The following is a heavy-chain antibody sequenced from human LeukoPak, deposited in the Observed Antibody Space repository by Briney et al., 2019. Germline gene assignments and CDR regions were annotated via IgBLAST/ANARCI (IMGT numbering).Heavy chain of an antibody. V-gene: IGHV3-30-3*01. CDR1: GFTFSSYA. CDR2: ISYDGSNK. CDR3: ARDSSYGDYVAYYMDV. D-gene: IGHD4-17*01. J-gene: IGHJ6*03. Sequence: GGSLRLSCAASGFTFSSYAMHWVRQAPGKGLEWVAVISYDGSNKYYADSVKGRFTISRDNSKNTLYLQMNSLRAEDTAVYYCARDSSYGDYVAYYMDVWGKGTTVTVSS.